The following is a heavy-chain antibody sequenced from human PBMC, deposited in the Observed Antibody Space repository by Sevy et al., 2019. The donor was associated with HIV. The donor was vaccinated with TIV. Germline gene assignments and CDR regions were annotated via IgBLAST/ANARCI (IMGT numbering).Heavy chain of an antibody. J-gene: IGHJ6*02. Sequence: SETLSLTCTVSGGSISSYYWSWIRQPAGKGLEWIGRIYTSGSTNYNPSLKSRVTMSVDTSKNQFSLKLSSVTAADTAVYYCARDCSSTSCLWGLDVWGQGTTVTVSS. V-gene: IGHV4-4*07. D-gene: IGHD2-2*01. CDR1: GGSISSYY. CDR3: ARDCSSTSCLWGLDV. CDR2: IYTSGST.